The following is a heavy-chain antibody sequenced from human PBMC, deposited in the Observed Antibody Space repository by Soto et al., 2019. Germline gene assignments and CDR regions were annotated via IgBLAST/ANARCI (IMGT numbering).Heavy chain of an antibody. D-gene: IGHD3-3*01. J-gene: IGHJ4*02. V-gene: IGHV4-4*07. CDR1: GGSISNYF. Sequence: QGQLQESGPGLVKPSETLSLTSTVSGGSISNYFCNWIRQPAGKGLEWIGRIDNSESTNYNPSLKSRITMSADTSKNQFSLKLNSVTAAETAVYYCARGGQDFWSGPFDYWGQGALVTVSS. CDR2: IDNSEST. CDR3: ARGGQDFWSGPFDY.